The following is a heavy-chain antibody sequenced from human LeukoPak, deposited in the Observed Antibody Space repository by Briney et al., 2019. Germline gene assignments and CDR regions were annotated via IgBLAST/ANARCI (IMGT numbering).Heavy chain of an antibody. Sequence: SVKVSCKASGGTFSSYAISWVRQAPGQGLEWMGGIIPIFGTANYAQKFQGRVTITADESTSTAYMELSSLRSEDTAVYYCARSSYCSGGSCYYYYYMDVWGKGTTVTVSS. CDR1: GGTFSSYA. CDR3: ARSSYCSGGSCYYYYYMDV. J-gene: IGHJ6*03. D-gene: IGHD2-15*01. V-gene: IGHV1-69*01. CDR2: IIPIFGTA.